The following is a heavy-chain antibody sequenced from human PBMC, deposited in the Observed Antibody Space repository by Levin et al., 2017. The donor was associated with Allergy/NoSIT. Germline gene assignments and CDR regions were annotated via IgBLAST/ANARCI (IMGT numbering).Heavy chain of an antibody. V-gene: IGHV3-23*01. Sequence: PGGSLRLSCAASGFTFSNYDMSWVRQPPGKGLEWVSAISGNGRSTYYADSVKGRFTISRDNSKNTVDLQMNSLAAEDTAVYYCARFYFGSSDPWGQGTLVTVSS. CDR1: GFTFSNYD. J-gene: IGHJ5*02. CDR2: ISGNGRST. D-gene: IGHD3-9*01. CDR3: ARFYFGSSDP.